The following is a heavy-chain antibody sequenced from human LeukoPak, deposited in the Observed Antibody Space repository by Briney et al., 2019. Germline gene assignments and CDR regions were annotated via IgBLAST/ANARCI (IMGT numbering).Heavy chain of an antibody. Sequence: GGSLRLSCAASGFTFSSYAMSWVRQAPGKGLECVSAISGSGGSTYYADSVKGRFTISRDNSKNTLYLQMNSLRAEDTAVYYCASTRYYDFWSGYFVYWGQGTLVTVSS. CDR3: ASTRYYDFWSGYFVY. J-gene: IGHJ4*02. V-gene: IGHV3-23*01. D-gene: IGHD3-3*01. CDR2: ISGSGGST. CDR1: GFTFSSYA.